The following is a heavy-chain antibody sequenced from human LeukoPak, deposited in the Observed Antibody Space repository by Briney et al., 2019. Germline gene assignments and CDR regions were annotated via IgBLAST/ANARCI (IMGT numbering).Heavy chain of an antibody. J-gene: IGHJ6*03. Sequence: PSETLSLTCTVSGYSISSDYYWGWIRQPPGKWLECIGSIYHSGNTYYNPSLKSRVTISVDTSKNQFSLNLSSVTAADTAVYYCARAVLGGTIIHHYYYYMDVWGKGTTVTVSS. D-gene: IGHD1-7*01. CDR2: IYHSGNT. CDR1: GYSISSDYY. CDR3: ARAVLGGTIIHHYYYYMDV. V-gene: IGHV4-38-2*02.